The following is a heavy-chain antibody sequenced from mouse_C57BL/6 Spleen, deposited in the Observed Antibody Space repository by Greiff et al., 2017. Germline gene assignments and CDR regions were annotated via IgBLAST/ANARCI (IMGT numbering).Heavy chain of an antibody. CDR1: GYTFTSYW. CDR3: GVAKGGLCCAMDY. Sequence: QVQLQQPGTELVKSGASVKLPCKASGYTFTSYWMHWVKQRPGQGLEWIGNINPSNGGTNYNEKFKSKATLTVDKSSSTAYMQLSSLTSEDSAVYYCGVAKGGLCCAMDYWGQVTSVAVSS. J-gene: IGHJ4*01. V-gene: IGHV1-53*01. CDR2: INPSNGGT. D-gene: IGHD1-1*01.